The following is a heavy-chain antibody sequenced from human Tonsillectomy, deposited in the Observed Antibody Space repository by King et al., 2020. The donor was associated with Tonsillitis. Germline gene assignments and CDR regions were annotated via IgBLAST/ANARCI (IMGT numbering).Heavy chain of an antibody. CDR2: IYPGDSDT. CDR1: GYSFTSYW. V-gene: IGHV5-51*01. D-gene: IGHD2-21*02. CDR3: ARLYFFACGGDCYSPGWFDP. Sequence: VQLVQSGAEVKKPGESLKISCKGSGYSFTSYWIGWVRQMPGKGLEWMGIIYPGDSDTRYSPSFQGQVTISADKSISTAYLQWSSLKASDTAMYYCARLYFFACGGDCYSPGWFDPWGQGTLVTVSS. J-gene: IGHJ5*02.